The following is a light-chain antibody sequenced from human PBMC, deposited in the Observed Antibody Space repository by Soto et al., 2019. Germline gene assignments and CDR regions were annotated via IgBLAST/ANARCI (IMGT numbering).Light chain of an antibody. J-gene: IGLJ1*01. CDR2: GNS. CDR1: SSNIGAGYD. CDR3: QSYDSSLSVRYV. V-gene: IGLV1-40*01. Sequence: QSVLTQPPSVSGAPGQRVTISCTGSSSNIGAGYDVHWYQQLPGTATKLLIYGNSNRPSGVPDRFSGSKSGTSASLAITGLQAEYEADYYCQSYDSSLSVRYVFGTGTKVTVL.